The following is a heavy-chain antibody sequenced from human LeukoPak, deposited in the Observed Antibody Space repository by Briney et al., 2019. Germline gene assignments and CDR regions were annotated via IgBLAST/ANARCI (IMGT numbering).Heavy chain of an antibody. V-gene: IGHV3-23*01. J-gene: IGHJ4*02. D-gene: IGHD3-3*01. CDR2: ISGSGGST. CDR1: GSTFSSYA. CDR3: AKVQDVLRFLESYFPGDY. Sequence: GGSLRLSCAASGSTFSSYAMSWVRQAPGKGLEWVSAISGSGGSTYYADSVKGRFTISRDNSKNTLYLQMNSLRAEDTAVYYCAKVQDVLRFLESYFPGDYWGQGTLVTVSS.